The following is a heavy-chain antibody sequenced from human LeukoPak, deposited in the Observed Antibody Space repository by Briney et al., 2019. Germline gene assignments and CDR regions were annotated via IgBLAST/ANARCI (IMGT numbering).Heavy chain of an antibody. J-gene: IGHJ4*02. V-gene: IGHV3-48*02. D-gene: IGHD2-21*02. CDR2: ISSSSGTI. CDR1: GFTFSSYS. Sequence: QAGGSLRLSCAASGFTFSSYSMNWVRQAPGKGLGWVSYISSSSGTIYYADSVKGRFTISRDNAKNSLYLQMNSLRDEDTAVYYCARGHCGGDCFFPVDYWGQGTLVTVSS. CDR3: ARGHCGGDCFFPVDY.